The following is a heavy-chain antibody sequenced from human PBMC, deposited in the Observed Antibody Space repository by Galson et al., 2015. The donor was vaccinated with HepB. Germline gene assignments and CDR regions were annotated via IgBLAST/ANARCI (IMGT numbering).Heavy chain of an antibody. J-gene: IGHJ4*02. D-gene: IGHD2-2*01. CDR2: INPSGGST. Sequence: CKASGYTFITYYMHWVRQAPGQGFEWMGIINPSGGSTTYAQKLQGRVTMTRDTSTSTVYMELSSLTSEDAAVYYCARADCTSTTCLFDYWGQGTLVTVSS. CDR3: ARADCTSTTCLFDY. V-gene: IGHV1-46*04. CDR1: GYTFITYY.